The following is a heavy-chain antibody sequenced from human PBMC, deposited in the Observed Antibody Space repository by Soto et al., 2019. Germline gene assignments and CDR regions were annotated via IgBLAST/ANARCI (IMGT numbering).Heavy chain of an antibody. J-gene: IGHJ4*02. CDR1: GFTFDDNA. Sequence: PGGSLRLSCAVSGFTFDDNAMGWVRQAPEKGLEWVSGINWKSDIGYADSVKGRFTISRDNAENSLYLQMNSLRAEDTALYYCAISQDRGGRTTFIYWGQGTQVTVSS. V-gene: IGHV3-9*01. CDR3: AISQDRGGRTTFIY. CDR2: INWKSDI. D-gene: IGHD3-16*01.